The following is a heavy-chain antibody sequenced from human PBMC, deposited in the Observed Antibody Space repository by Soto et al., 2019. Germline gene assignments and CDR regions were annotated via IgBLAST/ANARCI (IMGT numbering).Heavy chain of an antibody. D-gene: IGHD3-10*01. CDR2: ISYDGSNK. V-gene: IGHV3-30*03. J-gene: IGHJ4*02. Sequence: GGSLRLSCAASGFTFSSYGMHWVRQAPGKGLEWVAVISYDGSNKYYADSVKGRFTISRDNSKNTLYLQMNSLRAEDTAVYYCAGPRYYYGSGSWFGRGTYFDYWGQGTLVTVSS. CDR3: AGPRYYYGSGSWFGRGTYFDY. CDR1: GFTFSSYG.